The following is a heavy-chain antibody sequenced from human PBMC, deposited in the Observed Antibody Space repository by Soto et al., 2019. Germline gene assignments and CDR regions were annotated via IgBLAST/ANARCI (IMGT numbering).Heavy chain of an antibody. V-gene: IGHV3-64*01. Sequence: GGSLRLSXAASGFTFSNYEMHWVSKDPGKGLEYVSGISNNGAHTDYAKSVKGRFTISRDNSENTLYLQMGSLRAEDMALYFCARRGYGSRWPNVYMDVWGKGTTVTVSS. CDR1: GFTFSNYE. J-gene: IGHJ6*03. CDR2: ISNNGAHT. D-gene: IGHD6-13*01. CDR3: ARRGYGSRWPNVYMDV.